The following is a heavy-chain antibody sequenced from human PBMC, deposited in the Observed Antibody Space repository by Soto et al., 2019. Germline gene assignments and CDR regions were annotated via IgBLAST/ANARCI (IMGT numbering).Heavy chain of an antibody. CDR2: INHSGST. D-gene: IGHD3-10*01. CDR1: GGSFSGYY. V-gene: IGHV4-34*01. J-gene: IGHJ6*02. Sequence: PSETLSLTCAVYGGSFSGYYWSWIRQPPGKGLEWIGEINHSGSTNYNPPLKSRVTISVDTSKNQFSLKLSSVTAADTAVYYCAREAYGSGYYYYYYGMDVWGQGTTVTVSS. CDR3: AREAYGSGYYYYYYGMDV.